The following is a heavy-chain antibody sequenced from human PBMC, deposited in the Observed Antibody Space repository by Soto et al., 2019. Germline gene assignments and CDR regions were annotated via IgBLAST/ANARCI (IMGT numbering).Heavy chain of an antibody. CDR1: GYSFTTYA. CDR2: IDAGNGNT. CDR3: AGQQPGTGGAFDI. J-gene: IGHJ3*02. D-gene: IGHD3-10*01. Sequence: QVQLVQSGAEVRMPGASVKVSCKASGYSFTTYALHWVRQAPGQRLEWMAWIDAGNGNTKYSQKIQGRITVTRDAIASTIYMQLSSLKSEDTAVFYCAGQQPGTGGAFDIWGQGTAVTVSS. V-gene: IGHV1-3*01.